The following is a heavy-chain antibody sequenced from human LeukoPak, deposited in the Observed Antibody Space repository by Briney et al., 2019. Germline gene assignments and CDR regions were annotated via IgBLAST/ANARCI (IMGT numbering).Heavy chain of an antibody. CDR3: AREVGGYYYDSSGYFYYFDY. V-gene: IGHV1-69*13. CDR1: GGTFSSYA. Sequence: LVKVSCKASGGTFSSYAISWVRQAPGQGLEWMGGIIPIFGTANYAQKFQGRVTITADESTSTAYMELSSLRSEDTAVYYCAREVGGYYYDSSGYFYYFDYWGQGTLVTVSS. J-gene: IGHJ4*02. CDR2: IIPIFGTA. D-gene: IGHD3-22*01.